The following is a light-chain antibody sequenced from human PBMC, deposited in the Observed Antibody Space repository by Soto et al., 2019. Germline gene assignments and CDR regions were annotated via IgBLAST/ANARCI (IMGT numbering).Light chain of an antibody. CDR2: AAS. V-gene: IGKV1-39*01. Sequence: DIQMTQSPSSLSASVGGRVTITCRASQSMSSYLNWYQQKPEKAPKLLIYAASSLQSGVPSIVRGGSSGTEFTLNISSLLPEDFATFFCQQSYSTPRTFGQGTKVEIK. J-gene: IGKJ1*01. CDR3: QQSYSTPRT. CDR1: QSMSSY.